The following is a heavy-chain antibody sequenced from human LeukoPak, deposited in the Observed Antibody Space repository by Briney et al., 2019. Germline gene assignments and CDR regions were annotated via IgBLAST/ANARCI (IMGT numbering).Heavy chain of an antibody. J-gene: IGHJ4*02. CDR3: AIPGPELGLDY. CDR2: IWYDGSNK. D-gene: IGHD1-26*01. V-gene: IGHV3-33*01. Sequence: GGSLRLSCAASGFTFNSYGMHWIRQAPGKGLEWVAVIWYDGSNKYYADSVKGRFTISRDNSKNTLYLQMNSLRAEDTAVYYCAIPGPELGLDYWGQGTLVTVSS. CDR1: GFTFNSYG.